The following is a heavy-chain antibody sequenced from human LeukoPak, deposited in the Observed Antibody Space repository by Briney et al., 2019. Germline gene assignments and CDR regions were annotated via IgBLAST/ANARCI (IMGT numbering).Heavy chain of an antibody. CDR1: GFTFSSYS. Sequence: PGGSLRLSCAASGFTFSSYSMNWVRQAPGKGLEWVSSISSSSRYRYYADSVKGRFPISRDNTKNSLYLQMNSLRAEDTAVYYCARVAAAFYYYYYMDVWGKGTTVTVSS. V-gene: IGHV3-21*01. CDR2: ISSSSRYR. D-gene: IGHD6-13*01. J-gene: IGHJ6*03. CDR3: ARVAAAFYYYYYMDV.